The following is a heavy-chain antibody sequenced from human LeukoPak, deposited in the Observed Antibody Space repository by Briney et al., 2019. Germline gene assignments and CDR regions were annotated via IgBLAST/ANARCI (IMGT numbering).Heavy chain of an antibody. CDR1: NDSFSNYY. J-gene: IGHJ1*01. Sequence: PSETLSLTCIVSNDSFSNYYWTWIRQSPGKALEWIGYVYYTDKTHYNPSLKSRVFTSADTSQNQFSLRLSSVTAADTAVYYCARASMRRRDGYNRHYEIDHWGQGTLVTVSS. CDR2: VYYTDKT. D-gene: IGHD5-24*01. CDR3: ARASMRRRDGYNRHYEIDH. V-gene: IGHV4-59*01.